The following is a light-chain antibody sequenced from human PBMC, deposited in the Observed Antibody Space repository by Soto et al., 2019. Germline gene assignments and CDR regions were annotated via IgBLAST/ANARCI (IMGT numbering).Light chain of an antibody. V-gene: IGKV3-20*01. CDR2: GAS. Sequence: IVLTQSPGTLSLSPGERATLSCRAGQSISSSHLAWYQQRAGQAPRVLIYGASSRATGIPVRFSGSGSGTDFTLTISRLEPEDFAVYFCQQYVSSPWTFGQGTRVEI. J-gene: IGKJ1*01. CDR3: QQYVSSPWT. CDR1: QSISSSH.